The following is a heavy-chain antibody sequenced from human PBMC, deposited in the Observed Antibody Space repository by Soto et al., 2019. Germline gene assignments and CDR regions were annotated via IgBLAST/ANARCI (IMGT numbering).Heavy chain of an antibody. CDR1: GDSFSSSSDA. D-gene: IGHD3-16*01. V-gene: IGHV6-1*01. J-gene: IGHJ6*02. CDR3: AGVVWLRGIDV. Sequence: QTLSLPSAISGDSFSSSSDACDWIRQSPSRGLEWLGRTYYRSKWIHEYAVSMESRITINPDTSKNQFSLQLYSVTPEDTAVYYCAGVVWLRGIDVWGQGTPVTVSS. CDR2: TYYRSKWIH.